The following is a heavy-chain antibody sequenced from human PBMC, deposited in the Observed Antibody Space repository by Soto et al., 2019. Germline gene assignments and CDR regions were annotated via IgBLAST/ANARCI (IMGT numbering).Heavy chain of an antibody. J-gene: IGHJ6*02. CDR2: IIPIFGTA. CDR3: ARGRTTGTYYYYGMDV. V-gene: IGHV1-69*12. D-gene: IGHD4-17*01. Sequence: QVQLVQSGAEVKKPGSSVKVSCKASGGTFSSYAISWVRQAPGQGLEWMGGIIPIFGTANYAQKFQGRVTITADEPTRTAYMGLSSLRSEDTAVYYCARGRTTGTYYYYGMDVWGQGTTVTVSS. CDR1: GGTFSSYA.